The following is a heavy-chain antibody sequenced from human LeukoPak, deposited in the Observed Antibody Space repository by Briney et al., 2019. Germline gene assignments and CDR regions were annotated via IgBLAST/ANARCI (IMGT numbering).Heavy chain of an antibody. CDR3: ARDHGLLIALDP. CDR1: GVSVMNNF. J-gene: IGHJ5*02. V-gene: IGHV4-4*07. Sequence: SETLSLTCTVSGVSVMNNFWAWIRQPAGKGLEWVGRIYTGGNTNYNPSLKSRVTISVDTSKNQFSLNLTSVTAADAAIYYCARDHGLLIALDPWGQGTLVTVSS. D-gene: IGHD3-22*01. CDR2: IYTGGNT.